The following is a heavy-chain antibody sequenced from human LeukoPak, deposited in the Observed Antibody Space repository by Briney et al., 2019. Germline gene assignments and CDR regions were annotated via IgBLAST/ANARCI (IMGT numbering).Heavy chain of an antibody. V-gene: IGHV1-2*02. CDR1: GYTFTGYY. Sequence: ASVKVSCKASGYTFTGYYMHWVRQAPGQGLEWMGWINPNSGGTNYAQKFQGRVTMTRDTSISTAYMELSRLRSDDTAVYYCARDSMTTYFYYGMDVWGQGTTVTVSS. J-gene: IGHJ6*02. CDR2: INPNSGGT. CDR3: ARDSMTTYFYYGMDV. D-gene: IGHD4-11*01.